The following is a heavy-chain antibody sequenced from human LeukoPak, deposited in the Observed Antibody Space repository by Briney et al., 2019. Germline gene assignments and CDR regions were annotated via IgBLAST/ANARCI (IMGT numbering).Heavy chain of an antibody. V-gene: IGHV4-31*03. Sequence: PSETLSLTCTVSGGSISSGGYYWSWIRQHPGKGLEWIVYIYYSGSTYYNPSLKSRVTISVDTSKNQFSLKLSSVTAADTAVYYCARGSATYYYDSSGSGEFDYWGQGTLVTVSS. D-gene: IGHD3-22*01. CDR1: GGSISSGGYY. CDR2: IYYSGST. CDR3: ARGSATYYYDSSGSGEFDY. J-gene: IGHJ4*02.